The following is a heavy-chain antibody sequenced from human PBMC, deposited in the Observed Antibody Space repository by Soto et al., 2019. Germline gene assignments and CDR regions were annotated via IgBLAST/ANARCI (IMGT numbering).Heavy chain of an antibody. J-gene: IGHJ3*02. D-gene: IGHD4-17*01. V-gene: IGHV3-21*01. CDR1: GFSFSNYG. Sequence: GGSLRLSCAASGFSFSNYGMHWVRQAPGKGLECVSFISSSSNNIYYADSVKGRFTISRDNAKNSLYLQMNSLRAEDTAVYYCARDLSLATDHDAFDIWGQGTMVTVSS. CDR3: ARDLSLATDHDAFDI. CDR2: ISSSSNNI.